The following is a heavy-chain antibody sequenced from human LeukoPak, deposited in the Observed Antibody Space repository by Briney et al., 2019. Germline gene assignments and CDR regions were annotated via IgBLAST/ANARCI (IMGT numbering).Heavy chain of an antibody. Sequence: SETLSLTCTVSGVSISSYYWSWIRQPPGKGLEWIGYVYYSGSTKYNPSLKTRVTMSVDTSKNQFSLKLSSVTAADTAMYYCAREGAYSDRGAEYWGQGTLVTVSS. V-gene: IGHV4-59*01. CDR3: AREGAYSDRGAEY. CDR1: GVSISSYY. CDR2: VYYSGST. J-gene: IGHJ4*02. D-gene: IGHD1-26*01.